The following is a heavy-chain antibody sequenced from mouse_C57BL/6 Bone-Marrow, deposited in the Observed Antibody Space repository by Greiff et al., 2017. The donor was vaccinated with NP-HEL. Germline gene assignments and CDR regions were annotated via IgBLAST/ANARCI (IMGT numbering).Heavy chain of an antibody. CDR2: IYPGSGST. J-gene: IGHJ4*01. CDR3: AREECLPYFYYAMDY. CDR1: GYTFTSYW. D-gene: IGHD2-10*01. V-gene: IGHV1-55*01. Sequence: QVQLQQPGAELVKPGASVKMSCKASGYTFTSYWITWVKKRPGQGLEWIGDIYPGSGSTNYNEKFKSKATLTVDTSSSTAYMQLSSLTSEDSAVYYCAREECLPYFYYAMDYWGQGTSVTVSS.